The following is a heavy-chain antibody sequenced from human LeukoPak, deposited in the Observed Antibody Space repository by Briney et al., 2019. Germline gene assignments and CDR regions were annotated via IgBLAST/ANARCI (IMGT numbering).Heavy chain of an antibody. D-gene: IGHD5-12*01. CDR3: ARIRGYSGYERVYFDY. CDR2: IFSNDEK. V-gene: IGHV2-26*01. Sequence: ESGPTLVNPTETLTLTFTVSGFSLSNARMGVSWIRQPPGKALEWLAHIFSNDEKSYSTSLKSRLTISKDTSKSQVVLTMTNMDPVDTATYYCARIRGYSGYERVYFDYWGQGTLVTVSS. CDR1: GFSLSNARMG. J-gene: IGHJ4*02.